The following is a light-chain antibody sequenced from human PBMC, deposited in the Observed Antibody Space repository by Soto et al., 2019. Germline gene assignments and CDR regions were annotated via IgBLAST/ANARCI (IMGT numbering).Light chain of an antibody. J-gene: IGKJ4*01. Sequence: EIVLTQSPATLSLSPGERATLSCRASQSVSSYLAWYQQKPGQAPRLLIYDASNRATGIPARFSGSGSGTDFTLTISSLEPEDFACYYCQQRSNWPPLTFGGGTKVEIK. CDR3: QQRSNWPPLT. CDR1: QSVSSY. CDR2: DAS. V-gene: IGKV3-11*01.